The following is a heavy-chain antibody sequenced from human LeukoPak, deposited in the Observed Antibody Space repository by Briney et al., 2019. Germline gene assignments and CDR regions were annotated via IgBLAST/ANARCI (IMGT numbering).Heavy chain of an antibody. V-gene: IGHV1-2*02. D-gene: IGHD3-16*01. CDR3: ARSPFYDYVWGSYPPSDH. CDR2: INPNSGGT. CDR1: GYTFTGYY. Sequence: GASVKVSCKASGYTFTGYYMHWVRQAPGQGLEWMGWINPNSGGTNYAQKFQGRVTMTRDTSISTAYMELSRLRSDDTAVYYCARSPFYDYVWGSYPPSDHWGQGTLVTVSS. J-gene: IGHJ4*02.